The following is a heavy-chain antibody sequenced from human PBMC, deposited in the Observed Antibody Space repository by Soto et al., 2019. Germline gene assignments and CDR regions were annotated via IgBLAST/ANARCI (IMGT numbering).Heavy chain of an antibody. J-gene: IGHJ3*02. Sequence: SETLSLTCAVSGGSISSGGYSWSWIRQPPGKGLEWIGYIYHSGSTYYNPSLKSRVTISVDRSKNQFSLKLSSVTAADTAVYYCARAKDGYYLLDAFDIWGQGTMVTVSS. CDR2: IYHSGST. V-gene: IGHV4-30-2*01. CDR3: ARAKDGYYLLDAFDI. CDR1: GGSISSGGYS. D-gene: IGHD1-26*01.